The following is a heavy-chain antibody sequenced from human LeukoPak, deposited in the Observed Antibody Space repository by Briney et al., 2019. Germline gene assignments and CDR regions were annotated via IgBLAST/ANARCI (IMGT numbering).Heavy chain of an antibody. CDR1: GYTFTSYG. Sequence: GASVKVSCKASGYTFTSYGISWVRQAPGQGLEWMGWMNPNSGNTGYAQKFQGRVTITRNTSISTAYMELSSLRSEDTAVYYCARGAPVRYCSSTSCSRGFDPWGQGTLVTVSS. J-gene: IGHJ5*02. CDR2: MNPNSGNT. V-gene: IGHV1-8*03. CDR3: ARGAPVRYCSSTSCSRGFDP. D-gene: IGHD2-2*01.